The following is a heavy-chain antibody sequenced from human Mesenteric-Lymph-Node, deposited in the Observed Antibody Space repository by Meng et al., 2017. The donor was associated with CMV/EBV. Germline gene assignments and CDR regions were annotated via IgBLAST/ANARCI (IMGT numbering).Heavy chain of an antibody. CDR3: ARGPSYDILTGLYAFDI. J-gene: IGHJ3*02. V-gene: IGHV1-2*02. CDR2: INPNSGGT. CDR1: GYTFTGYY. Sequence: ASVKVSCKASGYTFTGYYMHWVRQAPGQGLEWMGWINPNSGGTNYAQKFQGRVTMTRDTSISTAYMELSRLRSDDTAVYYCARGPSYDILTGLYAFDIWGQGTMVTVSS. D-gene: IGHD3-9*01.